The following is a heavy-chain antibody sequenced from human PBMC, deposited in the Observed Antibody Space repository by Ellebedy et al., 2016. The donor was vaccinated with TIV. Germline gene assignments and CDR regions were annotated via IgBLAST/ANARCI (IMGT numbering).Heavy chain of an antibody. V-gene: IGHV1-24*01. Sequence: ASVKVSCXVSGYTLTELSMHWVRQAPGKGLEWMGGFDPEDGETIYAQKFQGRVTMTEDTSTDTAYMELSSLRSEDTAVYYCATDGPGAAAGTMETYWGQGTLVTVSS. CDR3: ATDGPGAAAGTMETY. CDR2: FDPEDGET. J-gene: IGHJ4*02. D-gene: IGHD6-13*01. CDR1: GYTLTELS.